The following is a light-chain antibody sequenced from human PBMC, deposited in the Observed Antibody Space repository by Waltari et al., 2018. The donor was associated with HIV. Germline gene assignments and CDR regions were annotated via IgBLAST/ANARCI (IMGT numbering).Light chain of an antibody. V-gene: IGKV1-NL1*01. CDR3: QQYYSTLYT. Sequence: DIQMTQSPSSLSASVGDRVAITCRASQGISNSLAWYQQKPGKAPKLLLYAASRLESGVPSRFSGSGSGTDYTLTISSLQPEDFATYYCQQYYSTLYTFGQGTKLEIK. CDR1: QGISNS. J-gene: IGKJ2*01. CDR2: AAS.